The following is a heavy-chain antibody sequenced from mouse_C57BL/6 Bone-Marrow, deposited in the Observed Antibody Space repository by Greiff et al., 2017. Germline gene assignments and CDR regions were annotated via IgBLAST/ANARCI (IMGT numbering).Heavy chain of an antibody. D-gene: IGHD2-14*01. CDR3: TRPYVHYAMDY. J-gene: IGHJ4*01. CDR2: ISSGGDYI. V-gene: IGHV5-9-1*02. CDR1: GFTFSSHA. Sequence: VESREGLVKPGGSLKLSCAASGFTFSSHAMSWVRQTPEKRLEWVAYISSGGDYIYYADTVKGRFTISRDNARNTLYLQMSSLKSEDTAMYYCTRPYVHYAMDYWGQGTSVTVSS.